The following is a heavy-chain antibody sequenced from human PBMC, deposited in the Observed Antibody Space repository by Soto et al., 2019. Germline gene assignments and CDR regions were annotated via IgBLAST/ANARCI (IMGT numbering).Heavy chain of an antibody. D-gene: IGHD3-10*01. J-gene: IGHJ6*02. V-gene: IGHV4-34*01. CDR3: ARGVWFGRYYYYGMDV. CDR1: GGSISSGGYY. CDR2: IKNSGST. Sequence: PSETLSLTCAVSGGSISSGGYYWSWIRQHPGKRLEWIGEIKNSGSTNYKTSLKSQVNKSVDTSKNQYSLKLSSVTAADTAVYYCARGVWFGRYYYYGMDVWGQGTTVTVSS.